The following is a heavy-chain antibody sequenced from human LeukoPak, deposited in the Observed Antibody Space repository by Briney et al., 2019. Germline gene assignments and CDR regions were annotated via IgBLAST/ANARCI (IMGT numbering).Heavy chain of an antibody. J-gene: IGHJ5*02. CDR1: GGSFSGYY. CDR2: INHSGST. D-gene: IGHD3-16*02. V-gene: IGHV4-34*01. CDR3: ARQGLRLGELSS. Sequence: SETLSLTCAVYGGSFSGYYWSWIRQPPGKGLEWIGEINHSGSTNYNPSLKSRVTISVDTSKNQFSLKLSSVTAADTAVYYCARQGLRLGELSSWGQGTLVTVSS.